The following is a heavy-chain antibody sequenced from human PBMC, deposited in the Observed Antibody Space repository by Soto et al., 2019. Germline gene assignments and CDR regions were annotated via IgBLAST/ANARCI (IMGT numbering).Heavy chain of an antibody. CDR3: ARVVVSAGTIFGVVTRYYYYGMDV. J-gene: IGHJ6*02. D-gene: IGHD3-3*01. CDR2: INHSGST. V-gene: IGHV4-34*01. Sequence: PSETLSLTCAVYGGSFSGYYWSWIRQPPGKGLEWIGEINHSGSTNYNPSLKSRVTISVDTSKNQFSLKLSSVTAADTAVYYCARVVVSAGTIFGVVTRYYYYGMDVWGQGTTVTVSS. CDR1: GGSFSGYY.